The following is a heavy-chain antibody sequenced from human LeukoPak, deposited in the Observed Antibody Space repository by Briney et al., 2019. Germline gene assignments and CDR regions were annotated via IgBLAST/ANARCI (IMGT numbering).Heavy chain of an antibody. CDR2: IYYSGNT. D-gene: IGHD1-26*01. J-gene: IGHJ4*02. CDR3: ARSEAPAYSESYWWRTRFDY. V-gene: IGHV4-39*07. CDR1: GCSICSSSYY. Sequence: PSETLSLTCTVSGCSICSSSYYWGWIRQPPGKGLEWFGSIYYSGNTYYDPSLKTRVTISVDTSKHQFSLKLSSVTAAHTAVYYRARSEAPAYSESYWWRTRFDYWGQGTLVTVSS.